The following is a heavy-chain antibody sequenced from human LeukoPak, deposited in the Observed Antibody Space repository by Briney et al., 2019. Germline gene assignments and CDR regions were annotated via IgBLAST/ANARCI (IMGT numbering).Heavy chain of an antibody. CDR1: GYTFTGYY. V-gene: IGHV1-2*02. D-gene: IGHD4-17*01. CDR2: INPNSGGT. CDR3: ARAHGDYATEFDY. Sequence: ASVKVSCKASGYTFTGYYMHWVRQAPGQGLEWMGWINPNSGGTNYAQKFQGRVTMTRDTSISTAYMELSRLRSDDTAVYYCARAHGDYATEFDYWGQGTLVTVSS. J-gene: IGHJ4*02.